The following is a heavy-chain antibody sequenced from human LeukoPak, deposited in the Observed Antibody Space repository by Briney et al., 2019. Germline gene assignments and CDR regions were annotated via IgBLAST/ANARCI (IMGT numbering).Heavy chain of an antibody. Sequence: ASVKVSCKASGYTFTSYAMHWVRQAPGQRLGWMGWINAGNGNTKYSQKFQGRVTITRDTSASTAYMELSSLRSEDTAVYYCARVRIAVAGTPSYYFDYWGQGTLVTVSS. D-gene: IGHD6-19*01. CDR1: GYTFTSYA. CDR2: INAGNGNT. J-gene: IGHJ4*02. CDR3: ARVRIAVAGTPSYYFDY. V-gene: IGHV1-3*01.